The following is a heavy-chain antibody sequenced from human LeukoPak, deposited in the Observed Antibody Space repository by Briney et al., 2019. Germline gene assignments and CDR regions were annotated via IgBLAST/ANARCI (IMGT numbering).Heavy chain of an antibody. V-gene: IGHV4-39*07. J-gene: IGHJ5*02. Sequence: PESLSLTCTVAAGSISSSSDYWGWPRQPPGRGREWFGRTFYSGSTYYNPSLKSRVTISVDTSKNPFSLKLSSVTAADTAVYYCARDGGGYSGYDNEEGPNWFDPWGQGTLVTVSS. CDR3: ARDGGGYSGYDNEEGPNWFDP. CDR1: AGSISSSSDY. D-gene: IGHD5-12*01. CDR2: TFYSGST.